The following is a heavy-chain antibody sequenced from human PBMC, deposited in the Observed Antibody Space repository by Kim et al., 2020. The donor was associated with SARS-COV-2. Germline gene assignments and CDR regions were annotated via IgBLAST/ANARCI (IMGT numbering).Heavy chain of an antibody. CDR1: GFTFSSYA. Sequence: GGSLRLSCAASGFTFSSYAMSWVRQAPGKGLEWVSAISGSGGSTYYVDSVKGRFTISRDNAKNSLYLQMNSLRAEDTAVYYCAKGQWGAPPPFDYSYYMGVWGKGAPVTVSS. V-gene: IGHV3-23*01. D-gene: IGHD1-26*01. CDR2: ISGSGGST. J-gene: IGHJ6*03. CDR3: AKGQWGAPPPFDYSYYMGV.